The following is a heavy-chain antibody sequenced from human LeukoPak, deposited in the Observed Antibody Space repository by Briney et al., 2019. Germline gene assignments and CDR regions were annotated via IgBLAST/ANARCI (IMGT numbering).Heavy chain of an antibody. D-gene: IGHD3-10*01. V-gene: IGHV3-23*01. J-gene: IGHJ5*02. Sequence: GGSLRLSCVASGFTFASHAVSWVPQAPGKGLEWVSSISESGDNTYYADSVKGRFTISRDTSKNTLYLQMNSLRAEDTAVYYCAKLLGGAGGPWGQGTLVTVSS. CDR1: GFTFASHA. CDR2: ISESGDNT. CDR3: AKLLGGAGGP.